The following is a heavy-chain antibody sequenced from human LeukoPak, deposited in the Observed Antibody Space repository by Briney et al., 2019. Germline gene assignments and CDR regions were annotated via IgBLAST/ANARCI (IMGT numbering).Heavy chain of an antibody. D-gene: IGHD1-26*01. Sequence: ASVKVSCKASGYTFSSYYMHWVRQAPGQGLEWMGIINPSGDSTSYAQKFQGRVTMTRDTSTSTVYMDLSSLRSEDTAMYYCATSVVGATTPDTYFDYWGQGTLVTVSS. CDR1: GYTFSSYY. CDR2: INPSGDST. CDR3: ATSVVGATTPDTYFDY. J-gene: IGHJ4*02. V-gene: IGHV1-46*01.